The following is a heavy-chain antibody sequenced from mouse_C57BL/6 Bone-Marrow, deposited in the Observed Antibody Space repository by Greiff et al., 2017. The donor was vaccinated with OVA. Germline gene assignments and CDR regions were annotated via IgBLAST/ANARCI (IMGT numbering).Heavy chain of an antibody. Sequence: QVQLQQSGPELVKPGASVKISCKASGYAFSSSWMNWVKQRPGKGLEWIGRIYPGDGDTNYNGKFKGKATLTADKSSSTAYMQLSSLTSEYSAVYFCARGNYGNGDYWGQGTTLTVSS. CDR1: GYAFSSSW. D-gene: IGHD2-1*01. CDR3: ARGNYGNGDY. J-gene: IGHJ2*01. V-gene: IGHV1-82*01. CDR2: IYPGDGDT.